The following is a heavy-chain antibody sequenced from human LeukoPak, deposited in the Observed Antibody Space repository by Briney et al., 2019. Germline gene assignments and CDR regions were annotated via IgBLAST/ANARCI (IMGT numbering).Heavy chain of an antibody. D-gene: IGHD3-10*01. V-gene: IGHV1-69*06. CDR1: GGTFSSYA. Sequence: GASVNVSCKASGGTFSSYAISWVRQAPGQGLEWMGGIIPIFGTANYAQKFQGRVTITADKSTSTAYMELSSLRSEDTAVYYCARESRVWFGASRWFDPWGQGTLVTVSS. J-gene: IGHJ5*02. CDR3: ARESRVWFGASRWFDP. CDR2: IIPIFGTA.